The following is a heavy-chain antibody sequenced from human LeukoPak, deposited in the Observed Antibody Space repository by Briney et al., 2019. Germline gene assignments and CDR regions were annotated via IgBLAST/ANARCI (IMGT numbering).Heavy chain of an antibody. Sequence: PGGSLRLSCAAPGFTFSSYAMHWVRQAPGKGLEWVAVISYDGSNKYYADSVKGRFTISRDNSKNTLYLQMNSLRAEDTAVYYCARGSSSWYYGMDVWGQGATVTVSS. CDR1: GFTFSSYA. V-gene: IGHV3-30-3*01. CDR3: ARGSSSWYYGMDV. D-gene: IGHD6-13*01. J-gene: IGHJ6*02. CDR2: ISYDGSNK.